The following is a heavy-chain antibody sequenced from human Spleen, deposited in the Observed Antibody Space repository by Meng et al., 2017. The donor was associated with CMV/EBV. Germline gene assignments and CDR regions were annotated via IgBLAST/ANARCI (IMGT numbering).Heavy chain of an antibody. CDR2: IKQDGSEK. J-gene: IGHJ4*02. D-gene: IGHD3-16*02. V-gene: IGHV3-7*01. CDR3: ARKGSYHGY. CDR1: GLTFSSSW. Sequence: LRVSCAASGLTFSSSWMHWVCQAPEKGLEWVADIKQDGSEKYYVDSVKGRFTISRDNAKNSLYLQMNSLRAEDTAVYYCARKGSYHGYWGQGTLVTSPQ.